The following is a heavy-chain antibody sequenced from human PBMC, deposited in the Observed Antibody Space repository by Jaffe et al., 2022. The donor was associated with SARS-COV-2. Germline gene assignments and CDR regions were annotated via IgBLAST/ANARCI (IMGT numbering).Heavy chain of an antibody. CDR2: ISSSSSYI. Sequence: EVQLVESGGGLVKPGGSLRLSCAASGFTFSSYSMNWVRQAPGKGLEWVSSISSSSSYIYYADSVKGRFTISRDNAKNSLYLQMNSLRAEDTAVYYCARLLYSYGYYYFDYWGQGTLVTVSS. J-gene: IGHJ4*02. CDR1: GFTFSSYS. V-gene: IGHV3-21*01. D-gene: IGHD5-18*01. CDR3: ARLLYSYGYYYFDY.